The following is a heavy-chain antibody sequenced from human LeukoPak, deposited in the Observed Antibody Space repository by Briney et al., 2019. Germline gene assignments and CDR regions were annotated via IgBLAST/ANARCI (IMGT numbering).Heavy chain of an antibody. Sequence: SETLSLTCTVSGGSISSGDYYWSWIRQPPGKGLEWIAYMYYSGSTYYNPSLKSRVTMSADTSKNQLSLKLSSVTAADTAVYYWARPYYYDSRFDPWGQGILVTVSS. V-gene: IGHV4-30-4*01. J-gene: IGHJ5*02. CDR2: MYYSGST. D-gene: IGHD3-22*01. CDR1: GGSISSGDYY. CDR3: ARPYYYDSRFDP.